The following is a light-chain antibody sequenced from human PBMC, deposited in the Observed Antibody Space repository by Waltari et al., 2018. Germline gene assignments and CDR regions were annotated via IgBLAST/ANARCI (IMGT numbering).Light chain of an antibody. CDR1: SSDFGGYNY. CDR3: SSYAGSNNWV. Sequence: QSALTQPPSASGSPGQSVPISCTGTSSDFGGYNYVSWYQRHPGKAPKLMIYEVNKRPSGVPDRFSGSKSGNTASLTVSGLQAEDEAEYSCSSYAGSNNWVFGGGTKLTVL. J-gene: IGLJ3*02. V-gene: IGLV2-8*01. CDR2: EVN.